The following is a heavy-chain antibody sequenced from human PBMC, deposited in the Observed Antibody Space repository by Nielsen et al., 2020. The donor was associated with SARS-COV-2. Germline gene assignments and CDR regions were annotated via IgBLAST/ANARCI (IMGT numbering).Heavy chain of an antibody. Sequence: GESLKISCAASGFTFSSYAMHWVRQAPGKGLEWVAVISYDGSNKYYADSVKGPFTISRDNSKNTPYLQMNSLRAEDTAVYYCATGFGEWPDAFDIWGQGTMVTVSS. CDR1: GFTFSSYA. CDR3: ATGFGEWPDAFDI. J-gene: IGHJ3*02. D-gene: IGHD3-10*01. CDR2: ISYDGSNK. V-gene: IGHV3-30-3*01.